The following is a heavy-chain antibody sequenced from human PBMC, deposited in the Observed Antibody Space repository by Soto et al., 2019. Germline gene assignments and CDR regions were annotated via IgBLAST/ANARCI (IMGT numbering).Heavy chain of an antibody. V-gene: IGHV1-8*01. CDR2: MNPNSGNT. CDR3: ARDRSSSSNFWFDP. Sequence: ASVKVSCKASGYTFTSYDINWVRQATGQGLEWMGWMNPNSGNTGYAQKFQVRVTMTRNTYISTAYMELSSLRSEDTAVYSCARDRSSSSNFWFDPWGQGTLVTVSS. J-gene: IGHJ5*02. D-gene: IGHD6-6*01. CDR1: GYTFTSYD.